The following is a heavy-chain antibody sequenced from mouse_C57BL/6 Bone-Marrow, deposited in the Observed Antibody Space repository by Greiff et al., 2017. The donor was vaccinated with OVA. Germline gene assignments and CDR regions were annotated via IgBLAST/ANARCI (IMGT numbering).Heavy chain of an antibody. J-gene: IGHJ2*01. CDR3: ARQSHTPPDY. Sequence: EVKLMESGGDLVKPGGSLKLSCAASGFTFSSYGMSWVRQTPDKRLEWVATISSGGSYTYYPDSVKGRFTISRDNAKNTLYLQMSSLKSEDTAMYYCARQSHTPPDYWGQGTTLTVSS. D-gene: IGHD6-1*01. V-gene: IGHV5-6*01. CDR2: ISSGGSYT. CDR1: GFTFSSYG.